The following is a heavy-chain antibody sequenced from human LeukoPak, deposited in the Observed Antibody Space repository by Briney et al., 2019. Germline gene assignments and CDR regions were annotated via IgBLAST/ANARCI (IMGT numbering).Heavy chain of an antibody. CDR1: GFTFNSYA. CDR2: ISGSGGGT. V-gene: IGHV3-23*01. J-gene: IGHJ5*02. D-gene: IGHD2-21*02. Sequence: GGSLRLSCAASGFTFNSYAMSWVRQAPGKGLEWVSAISGSGGGTYYADSVKGRFTISRDNSKNTLYLQMNSLRAEDTAVYYCAKGLGYCGGDCYSGWFDPWGQGTLVTVSS. CDR3: AKGLGYCGGDCYSGWFDP.